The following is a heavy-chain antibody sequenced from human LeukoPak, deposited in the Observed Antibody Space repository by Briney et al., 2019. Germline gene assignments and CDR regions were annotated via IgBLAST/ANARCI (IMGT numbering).Heavy chain of an antibody. Sequence: GGSLRLSCTASGFTFSNYAMHWVRQAPGKGPEWVAVIPYDGSNENYADSVKGRFTISRDNSKNTLSLQMNSLTPEDTAVYYCARESTVTTRTYNWFDPWGQGTLVTVSS. CDR3: ARESTVTTRTYNWFDP. D-gene: IGHD4-17*01. CDR1: GFTFSNYA. CDR2: IPYDGSNE. J-gene: IGHJ5*02. V-gene: IGHV3-30*04.